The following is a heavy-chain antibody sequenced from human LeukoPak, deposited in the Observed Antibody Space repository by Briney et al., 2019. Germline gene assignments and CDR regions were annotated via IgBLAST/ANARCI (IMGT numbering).Heavy chain of an antibody. Sequence: GGSLRLSCAASGFTFSSYAMHWVRQAPGKGLEWVAVISYDGSNKYYADSVKGRFTTSRDNSKSTLYLQMNSLRAEDTAIYYCAKIFHTDGYYLGEHLFDAWGQGTLVTVS. CDR3: AKIFHTDGYYLGEHLFDA. D-gene: IGHD3-22*01. J-gene: IGHJ5*02. V-gene: IGHV3-30-3*02. CDR2: ISYDGSNK. CDR1: GFTFSSYA.